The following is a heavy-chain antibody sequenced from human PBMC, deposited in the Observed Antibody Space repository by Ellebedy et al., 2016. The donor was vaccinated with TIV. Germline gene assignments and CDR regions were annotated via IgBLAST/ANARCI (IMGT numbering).Heavy chain of an antibody. J-gene: IGHJ2*01. CDR2: INHSGST. CDR3: ARRRNGYSYAKHYWYFDL. D-gene: IGHD5-18*01. Sequence: SETLSLTCAVYGGSFSGYYWSWIRQPPGKGLEWIGEINHSGSTNYNPSLKSRVTVSVDTSKNQFSLKLSSVTAADTAVYYCARRRNGYSYAKHYWYFDLWGRGTLVTVSS. V-gene: IGHV4-34*01. CDR1: GGSFSGYY.